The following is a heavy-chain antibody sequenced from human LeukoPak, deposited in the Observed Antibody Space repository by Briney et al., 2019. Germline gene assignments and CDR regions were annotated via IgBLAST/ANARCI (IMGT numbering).Heavy chain of an antibody. V-gene: IGHV4-31*03. Sequence: SETLSLTCTVSGGSISSGGYYWSWIRQHPGKGLEWIWYIYYSGSTYYNPSLKSRVTISVDTSKNQFSLKLSSVTAADTAVYYCARDYGHYDILTGYRPYGMDVWGQGTTVTVSS. CDR3: ARDYGHYDILTGYRPYGMDV. J-gene: IGHJ6*02. D-gene: IGHD3-9*01. CDR1: GGSISSGGYY. CDR2: IYYSGST.